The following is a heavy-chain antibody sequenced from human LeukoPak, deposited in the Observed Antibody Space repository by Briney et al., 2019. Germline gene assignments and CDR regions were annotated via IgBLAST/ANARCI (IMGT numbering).Heavy chain of an antibody. D-gene: IGHD5-18*01. CDR1: GGSISSYY. V-gene: IGHV4-59*08. J-gene: IGHJ6*03. Sequence: SETLSLTCSVSGGSISSYYWSWIRQPPGKELEWIGYVYYSGTTNYNPSLKSRVTISVDTSKNQFSLKVSAVTAADTAVYYCARGVIPRGYSRGWYYYYYMDVWGKGTTVTVSS. CDR3: ARGVIPRGYSRGWYYYYYMDV. CDR2: VYYSGTT.